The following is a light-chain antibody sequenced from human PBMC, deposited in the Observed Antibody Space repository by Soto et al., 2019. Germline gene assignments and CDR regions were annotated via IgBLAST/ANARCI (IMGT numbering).Light chain of an antibody. V-gene: IGLV2-14*01. CDR3: SSFTSSSTWV. J-gene: IGLJ3*02. CDR2: EVV. CDR1: SGDIGGYNS. Sequence: QSVLTQPASVSGSPGQSITISCTGTSGDIGGYNSVSWYQQHPGKAPKLLIYEVVKRPSGVSNRFSGSKSGNTASLTISGLQAEDEAGYYCSSFTSSSTWVFGGGTKVTVL.